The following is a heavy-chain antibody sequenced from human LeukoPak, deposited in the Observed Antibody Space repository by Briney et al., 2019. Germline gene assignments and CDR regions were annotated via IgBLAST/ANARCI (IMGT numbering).Heavy chain of an antibody. Sequence: GGSLRLSCVASGFSFGNYAMSWVRQAPGKGLQWVSQISGTGGATWYAGLARDRFTISRDNPKKTLYLQMSGLRVEDTAMYYCVKDPRDTYGTNWFVSWGQGTLLIVSS. V-gene: IGHV3-23*01. J-gene: IGHJ5*01. CDR2: ISGTGGAT. CDR1: GFSFGNYA. D-gene: IGHD2-21*01. CDR3: VKDPRDTYGTNWFVS.